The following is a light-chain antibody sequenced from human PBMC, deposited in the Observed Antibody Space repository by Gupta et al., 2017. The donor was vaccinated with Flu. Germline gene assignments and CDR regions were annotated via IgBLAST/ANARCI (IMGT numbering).Light chain of an antibody. V-gene: IGKV1-5*03. CDR1: QNINTW. CDR2: KAS. Sequence: PSTLSVSLGDRVTISCRASQNINTWLAWFQQKPGRAPKLLISKASIVEDGVPTRFAGSGSGTQFSLTITNIQADDFASYYCQHYDSYPYTFGHGTKLEI. J-gene: IGKJ2*01. CDR3: QHYDSYPYT.